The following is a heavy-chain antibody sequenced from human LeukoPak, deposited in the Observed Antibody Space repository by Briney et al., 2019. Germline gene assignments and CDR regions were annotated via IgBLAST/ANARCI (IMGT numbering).Heavy chain of an antibody. V-gene: IGHV3-30*02. J-gene: IGHJ4*02. CDR1: GFTFSSYG. CDR3: AKVGNSGNYAFDY. Sequence: PGRSLRLSCAASGFTFSSYGMHWVRQAPGKGLEWVAFAPYDGSNKYYADSVKGRFTISRDNSKNTLYLQMNSLRAEDTAVYYCAKVGNSGNYAFDYWGQGTLVTVSS. CDR2: APYDGSNK. D-gene: IGHD1-26*01.